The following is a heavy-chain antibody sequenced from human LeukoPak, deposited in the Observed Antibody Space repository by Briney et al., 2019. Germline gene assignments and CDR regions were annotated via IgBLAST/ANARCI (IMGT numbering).Heavy chain of an antibody. CDR3: ARSEYDHDILTGYYKGSWFDP. CDR2: ISAYNGNT. V-gene: IGHV1-18*01. Sequence: GASVKVSCKASGYTFTSYGISWVRQAPGQGLEWMGWISAYNGNTNYAQKLQGRVTMTTDTSTSTAYMELRSLRSDDTAVYYCARSEYDHDILTGYYKGSWFDPWGQGTLVTVSS. J-gene: IGHJ5*02. CDR1: GYTFTSYG. D-gene: IGHD3-9*01.